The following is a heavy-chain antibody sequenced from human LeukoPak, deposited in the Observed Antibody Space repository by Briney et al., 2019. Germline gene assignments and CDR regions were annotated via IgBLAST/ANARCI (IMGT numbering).Heavy chain of an antibody. D-gene: IGHD3-10*01. CDR3: ARHRFPAGGGSGTFYSPFDY. J-gene: IGHJ4*02. Sequence: SETLSLTCTVSGDSISSGSYYWGWIRQPPGKGLEWIGSISYSGSTYYNPSLRSRLTISVDTSKNQFSLKLSSVTAADTAVYYCARHRFPAGGGSGTFYSPFDYWGQGTLVTVSS. CDR1: GDSISSGSYY. CDR2: ISYSGST. V-gene: IGHV4-39*01.